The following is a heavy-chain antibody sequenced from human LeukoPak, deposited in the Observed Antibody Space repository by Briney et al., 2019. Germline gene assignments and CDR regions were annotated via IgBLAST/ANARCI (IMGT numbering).Heavy chain of an antibody. V-gene: IGHV3-74*01. D-gene: IGHD3-10*01. J-gene: IGHJ6*02. Sequence: AGGSLRLSCEASGFTFSNYWMHWVRQAPGKGLMWVSQISTDGSQTFYADSVKGRFTISRDNAKNSLYLQMNSLRAEDTAVYYCARRLSGSGSYYRGYYYYGMDVWGQGTTVTVSS. CDR3: ARRLSGSGSYYRGYYYYGMDV. CDR1: GFTFSNYW. CDR2: ISTDGSQT.